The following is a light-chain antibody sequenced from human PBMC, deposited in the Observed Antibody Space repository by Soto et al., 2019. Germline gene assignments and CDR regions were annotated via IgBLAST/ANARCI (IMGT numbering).Light chain of an antibody. CDR1: SANIGAGYD. J-gene: IGLJ2*01. CDR2: GNN. V-gene: IGLV1-40*01. Sequence: QSVVTQPPSVSGAPGQTITISCTGSSANIGAGYDVHWYQQFPGTAPKLLIHGNNDRPSGVSDRFSASKSGTSASLAITGLQAEDEADYYCHSYDSSLRVYVVFGGGTKLTVL. CDR3: HSYDSSLRVYVV.